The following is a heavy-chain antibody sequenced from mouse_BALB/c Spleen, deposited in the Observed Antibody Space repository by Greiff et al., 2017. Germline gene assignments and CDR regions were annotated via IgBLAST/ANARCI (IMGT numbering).Heavy chain of an antibody. Sequence: EVQRVESGPGLVKPSQSLSLTCTVTGYSITSDYAWNWIRQFPGNKLEWMGYISYSGSTSYNPSLKSRISITRDTSKNQFFLPLNSVTTEDTATYYCARWQYGPFAYWGQGTLVTVSA. J-gene: IGHJ3*01. V-gene: IGHV3-2*02. CDR1: GYSITSDYA. CDR3: ARWQYGPFAY. D-gene: IGHD2-10*02. CDR2: ISYSGST.